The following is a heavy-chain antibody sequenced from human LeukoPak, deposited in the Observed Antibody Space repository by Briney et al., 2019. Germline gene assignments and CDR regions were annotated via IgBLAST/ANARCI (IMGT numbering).Heavy chain of an antibody. J-gene: IGHJ4*02. CDR1: GFTFSSSW. CDR2: IKQDGSEK. CDR3: ARDLVAVSGLQFDY. V-gene: IGHV3-7*03. D-gene: IGHD6-19*01. Sequence: GGSLRLSCAASGFTFSSSWMTFVRQAPGKGLEWVASIKQDGSEKYYVGSVRGRFTISRDNAENSLYLQMSSLRAEDTAVYYCARDLVAVSGLQFDYWGQGTLVTVSP.